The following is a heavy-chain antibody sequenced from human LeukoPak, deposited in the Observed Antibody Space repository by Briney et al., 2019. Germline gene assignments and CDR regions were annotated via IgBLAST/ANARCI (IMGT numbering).Heavy chain of an antibody. D-gene: IGHD3-22*01. J-gene: IGHJ4*02. Sequence: GASVTVSCKASGGTFSSYAISWVRQAPGQGLEWMGGIIPIFGKANYAQKFQGRVTITADESTSTAYMELSSLRCEDTAVYYWALPNYYDSSGYCYWGQGTLVTVSS. V-gene: IGHV1-69*01. CDR2: IIPIFGKA. CDR1: GGTFSSYA. CDR3: ALPNYYDSSGYCY.